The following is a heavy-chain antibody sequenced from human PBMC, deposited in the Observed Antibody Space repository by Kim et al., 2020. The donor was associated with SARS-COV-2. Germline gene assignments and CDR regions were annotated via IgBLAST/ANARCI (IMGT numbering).Heavy chain of an antibody. V-gene: IGHV1-8*01. Sequence: ASVKVSCKASGYTFTSYDINWVRQATGQGLEWMGWMNPNSGNTGYAQKFQGRVTMTRNTSISTAYMELSSLRSEDTAVYYCARGRKRDFWSGYYIGDYYYYGMDVWGQGTTVTVSS. D-gene: IGHD3-3*01. CDR1: GYTFTSYD. CDR3: ARGRKRDFWSGYYIGDYYYYGMDV. J-gene: IGHJ6*02. CDR2: MNPNSGNT.